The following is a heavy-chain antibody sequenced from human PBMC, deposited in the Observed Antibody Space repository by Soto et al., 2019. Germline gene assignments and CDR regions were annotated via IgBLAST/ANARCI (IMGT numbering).Heavy chain of an antibody. J-gene: IGHJ2*01. D-gene: IGHD1-26*01. CDR2: ISGSGGST. V-gene: IGHV3-23*01. Sequence: EVQLLESGGGLVQPGGSLRLSCAASGFTFSSYAMSWVRQAPGKGLEWVSAISGSGGSTYYADSVKGRFTISRDNSKNTLSLQMNSLRAEDTAVYYCAKDQGREDWYFDLWGRGTLVTVSS. CDR3: AKDQGREDWYFDL. CDR1: GFTFSSYA.